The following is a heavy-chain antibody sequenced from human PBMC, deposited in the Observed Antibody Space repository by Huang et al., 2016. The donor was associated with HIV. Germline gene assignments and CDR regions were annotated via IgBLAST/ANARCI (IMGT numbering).Heavy chain of an antibody. J-gene: IGHJ2*01. CDR1: GSFIGNYY. V-gene: IGHV4-59*12. D-gene: IGHD2-21*01. CDR3: TRDPWGGYARWYFDH. CDR2: VHYTGTR. Sequence: QMHLQESGPRLVKPSETLSLTCTISGSFIGNYYWTCIRQAPGKAIEYVACVHYTGTRLYNPSLRGRLSISLDTSKNQFSLRLTSVTAADTAVYCTRDPWGGYARWYFDHWGRGTLVTVSS.